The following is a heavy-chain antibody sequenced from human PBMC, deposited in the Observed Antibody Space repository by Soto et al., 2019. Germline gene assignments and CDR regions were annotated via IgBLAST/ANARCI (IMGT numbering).Heavy chain of an antibody. Sequence: QVQLVESGGGVVQPGRSLRLSCAASGFTFSTYGMHWVRQAPGKGLEWVAIISYDGSNKYYADSVKGRFTISRDNSKDTPHLQMNSLRAEDTAVYYCADDLVAMMLVVPLDYWGQGTLVTVSS. CDR2: ISYDGSNK. CDR3: ADDLVAMMLVVPLDY. J-gene: IGHJ4*02. CDR1: GFTFSTYG. D-gene: IGHD3-22*01. V-gene: IGHV3-30*18.